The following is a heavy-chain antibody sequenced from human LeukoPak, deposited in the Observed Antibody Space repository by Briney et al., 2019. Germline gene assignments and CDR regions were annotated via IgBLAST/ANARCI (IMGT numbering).Heavy chain of an antibody. J-gene: IGHJ4*02. CDR1: GGSISSSSYY. CDR3: ARHRYYFDY. Sequence: SETLSLTCTVSGGSISSSSYYWGWIRQPPGKGLEWIRSIYYSGSTYYNPSLKSRVTISVDTSKNQFSLKLNSVTAADTAVYYCARHRYYFDYWGQGTLVTVSS. V-gene: IGHV4-39*01. CDR2: IYYSGST.